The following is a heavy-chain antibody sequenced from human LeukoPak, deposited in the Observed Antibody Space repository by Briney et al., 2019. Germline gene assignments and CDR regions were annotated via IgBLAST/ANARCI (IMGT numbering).Heavy chain of an antibody. J-gene: IGHJ4*02. D-gene: IGHD3-10*01. Sequence: GGSLRLSCAASGFTFNNYGMHWVRQAPGKGLEWVAVISYDGPNKYYADSVKGRFTISRDNSKNTQYLQMNSLRAEDTAVYYCASELLWFGELLYYFDYWGQGTLVTVSS. CDR1: GFTFNNYG. V-gene: IGHV3-30*03. CDR3: ASELLWFGELLYYFDY. CDR2: ISYDGPNK.